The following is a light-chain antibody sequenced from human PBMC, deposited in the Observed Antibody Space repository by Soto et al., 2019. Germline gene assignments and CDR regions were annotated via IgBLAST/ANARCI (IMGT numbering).Light chain of an antibody. CDR2: AAS. Sequence: DIQMTQSPSSLSASVGDRVTITCRASQSISSDFAWYQQKPGKAPKLLIYAASSLQSGVPSRFSGSGSGTDFTLTISSLQPEDFATYYCQQCYSTPRTFGQGTKVDIK. J-gene: IGKJ1*01. CDR3: QQCYSTPRT. V-gene: IGKV1-39*01. CDR1: QSISSD.